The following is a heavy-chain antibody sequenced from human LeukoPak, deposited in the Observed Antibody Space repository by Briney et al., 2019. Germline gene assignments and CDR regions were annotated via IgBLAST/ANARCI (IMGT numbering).Heavy chain of an antibody. CDR2: ISSNGGST. J-gene: IGHJ4*02. Sequence: PGGSLRLSCSASGFTFSSYAMHWVRQAPGKGLEYVSAISSNGGSTNYADSVKGRFTISRDNSKNTLYLQMSSLRAEDTAVYYCVKGYSFVVAVAVYDYWGQGTLVTVSS. CDR3: VKGYSFVVAVAVYDY. D-gene: IGHD2-15*01. V-gene: IGHV3-64D*06. CDR1: GFTFSSYA.